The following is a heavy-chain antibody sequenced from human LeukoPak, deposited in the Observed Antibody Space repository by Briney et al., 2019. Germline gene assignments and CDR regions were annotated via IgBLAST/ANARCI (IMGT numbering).Heavy chain of an antibody. Sequence: GGSLRLSCAASGFTFSSYAMSWVRQAPGKGLEWVSAISGSGGSTYYADSVKGRFTIARDNSKNTLYLQMNSLRAEDTAVYYCAKYYIESSGNFDYWGQGTLVTVSS. D-gene: IGHD3-22*01. CDR3: AKYYIESSGNFDY. V-gene: IGHV3-23*01. J-gene: IGHJ4*02. CDR1: GFTFSSYA. CDR2: ISGSGGST.